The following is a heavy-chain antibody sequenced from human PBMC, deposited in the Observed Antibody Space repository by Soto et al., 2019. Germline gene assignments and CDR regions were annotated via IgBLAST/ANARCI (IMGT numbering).Heavy chain of an antibody. V-gene: IGHV1-2*04. D-gene: IGHD6-13*01. CDR3: AREGHSSWYSGGLDP. CDR1: GYTFTGYY. J-gene: IGHJ5*02. CDR2: INPNSGGT. Sequence: QVQLVQSGAEVKKPGASVKVSCKASGYTFTGYYMHWVRQAPGQGLEWMGWINPNSGGTNYAQKFQGWVTMTRDTSISTAYMELSRLRSDDTAVYYCAREGHSSWYSGGLDPWGQGTLVTVSS.